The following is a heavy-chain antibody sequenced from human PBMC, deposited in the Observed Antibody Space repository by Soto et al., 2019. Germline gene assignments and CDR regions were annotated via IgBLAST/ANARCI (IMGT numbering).Heavy chain of an antibody. CDR1: GFTFSSYA. J-gene: IGHJ4*02. Sequence: PGGSLRLSCAASGFTFSSYAMHWVRQAPGKGLEWVAAISYDGSNKYYADSVKGRFTISRDNSKNTLYLQMNGLRAENTAEYYYAKERGGTQNKGCPRGSGGQGTQVTVSS. D-gene: IGHD2-15*01. CDR3: AKERGGTQNKGCPRGS. V-gene: IGHV3-30-3*01. CDR2: ISYDGSNK.